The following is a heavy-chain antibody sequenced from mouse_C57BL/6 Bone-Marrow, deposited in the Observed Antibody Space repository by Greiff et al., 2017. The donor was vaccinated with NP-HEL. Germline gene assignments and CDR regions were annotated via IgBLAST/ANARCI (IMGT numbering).Heavy chain of an antibody. J-gene: IGHJ2*01. Sequence: EVQLVESGGGLVKPGGSLKLSCAASGFTFSSYAMSWVRQTPEKRLEWVATISDGGSYTYYPDNVKGRFTISRDNAKNNLYLQMSHLKSEDTAMYYCARDRGVTLDDWGQGTTLTVSS. CDR2: ISDGGSYT. CDR3: ARDRGVTLDD. CDR1: GFTFSSYA. D-gene: IGHD2-5*01. V-gene: IGHV5-4*01.